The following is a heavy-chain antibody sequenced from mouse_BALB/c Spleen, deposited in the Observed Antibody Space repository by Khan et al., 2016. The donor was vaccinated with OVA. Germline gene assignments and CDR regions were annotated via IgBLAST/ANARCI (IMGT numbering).Heavy chain of an antibody. J-gene: IGHJ4*01. V-gene: IGHV9-3-1*01. CDR3: ARPPFFSYVMVY. Sequence: QIQLVQSGPELKKPGETVKISCKASGYTFKNHGMNWVKQAPGKGLKWMGWLNTYTGEPTYVEDFKGRFAFSLETSASTAYLQINNLKNEDTATYFCARPPFFSYVMVYWSQGTSVTVSS. CDR2: LNTYTGEP. CDR1: GYTFKNHG.